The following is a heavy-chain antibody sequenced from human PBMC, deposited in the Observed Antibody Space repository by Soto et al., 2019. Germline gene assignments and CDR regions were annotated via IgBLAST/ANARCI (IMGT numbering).Heavy chain of an antibody. CDR2: IYYSGST. Sequence: SETLSLTCTVSGGSISSYYWSWIRQPPGKGLEWIGYIYYSGSTNYNPSLKSRVTISVDTSKNQFSLKLSSVTAADTAVYYCARDQYSSGWTRTLYYYGMDVWGQGTTVTVSS. CDR3: ARDQYSSGWTRTLYYYGMDV. CDR1: GGSISSYY. D-gene: IGHD6-19*01. J-gene: IGHJ6*02. V-gene: IGHV4-59*01.